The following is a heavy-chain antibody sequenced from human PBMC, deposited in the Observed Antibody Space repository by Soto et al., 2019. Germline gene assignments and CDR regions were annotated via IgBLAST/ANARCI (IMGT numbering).Heavy chain of an antibody. CDR3: AREKDCISTSCYQLDP. Sequence: SETLSLTCAVSGGSISSSNWWSWVRQPPGKGLEWIGESYHSGSTNYNPSLKSRVTISVDTSKNQFSLKLTSVTAADTAVYYCAREKDCISTSCYQLDPWGQGTLVTVSS. CDR1: GGSISSSNW. CDR2: SYHSGST. J-gene: IGHJ5*02. V-gene: IGHV4-4*02. D-gene: IGHD2-2*01.